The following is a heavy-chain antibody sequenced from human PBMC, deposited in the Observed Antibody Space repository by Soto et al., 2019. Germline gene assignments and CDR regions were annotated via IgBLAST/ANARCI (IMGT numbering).Heavy chain of an antibody. J-gene: IGHJ4*02. CDR1: GFMFSSAW. V-gene: IGHV3-15*01. CDR3: XXXXNDF. Sequence: EVQMVQSGGDLVKPGGSLRLSCVTSGFMFSSAWMSWVRQAPGKGLEWVARSKSKADGGARDYAAPVKGRFTISRDDSXXXXXXXXXXXXXXXXXXXXXXXXXNDFWGQGTLVTVSS. CDR2: SKSKADGGAR.